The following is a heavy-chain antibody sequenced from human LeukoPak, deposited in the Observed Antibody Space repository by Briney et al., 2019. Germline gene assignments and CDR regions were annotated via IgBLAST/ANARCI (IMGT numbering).Heavy chain of an antibody. J-gene: IGHJ4*02. V-gene: IGHV3-30*18. Sequence: GGSLRLSCAASRFTFSNYVMHWVRQAPGKWLEWVAVISYDGSDKYYADSVKGRFTISRDNSKNTLYLQMNSLRAEDTAVYYCAKDPRRYSRTGGYFDYWGQGTLVTVSS. CDR3: AKDPRRYSRTGGYFDY. D-gene: IGHD6-13*01. CDR2: ISYDGSDK. CDR1: RFTFSNYV.